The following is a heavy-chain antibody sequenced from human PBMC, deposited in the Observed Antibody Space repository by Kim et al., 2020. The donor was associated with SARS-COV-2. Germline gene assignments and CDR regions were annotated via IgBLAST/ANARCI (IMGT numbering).Heavy chain of an antibody. V-gene: IGHV3-30*02. CDR3: AKDPHGGNGGAFDI. Sequence: ADSVKGRFTISRDNSKNTLYLQMNSLRAEDTAVYYCAKDPHGGNGGAFDIWGQGTMVTVSS. J-gene: IGHJ3*02. D-gene: IGHD2-15*01.